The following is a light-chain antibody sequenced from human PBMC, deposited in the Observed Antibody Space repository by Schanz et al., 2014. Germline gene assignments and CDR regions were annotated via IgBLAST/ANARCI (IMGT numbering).Light chain of an antibody. CDR3: QHYSMSPL. CDR1: QNISSN. CDR2: GAS. V-gene: IGKV3-20*01. Sequence: EIVMTQSPATLSVSPGERATLSCRASQNISSNLAWYQQKPGQAPRLLIYGASRRATGVPDRFSGSGSGTDFTLTISRLEPEDFAVYYCQHYSMSPLFGQGTKVEIK. J-gene: IGKJ1*01.